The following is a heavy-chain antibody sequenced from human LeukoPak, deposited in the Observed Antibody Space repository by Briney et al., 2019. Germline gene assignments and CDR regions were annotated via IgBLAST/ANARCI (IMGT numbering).Heavy chain of an antibody. Sequence: SETLSLTCTVSGGSISSGFYYWSWIRQPAGKGLEWIGRIYSSGSTNYNPSLKSRVTISVDTSKNQFSLNLSSVTAADTAVYYCASTDTNGGAFDIWGQGTVVTASS. D-gene: IGHD2-8*01. CDR1: GGSISSGFYY. CDR3: ASTDTNGGAFDI. CDR2: IYSSGST. J-gene: IGHJ3*02. V-gene: IGHV4-61*02.